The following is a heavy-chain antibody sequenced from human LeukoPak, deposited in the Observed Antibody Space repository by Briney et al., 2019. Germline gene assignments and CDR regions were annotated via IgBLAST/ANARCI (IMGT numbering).Heavy chain of an antibody. CDR3: ARGAYYYDSSGYFDY. CDR1: GFTFSSYA. Sequence: GGSLRLSCAASGFTFSSYAMSWVRQAPGKGLEWVSVIYSGGSTYYADSVKGRFTISRDNSKNTLYLQMNSLRGEDTAVYYCARGAYYYDSSGYFDYWGQGTLVTVSS. J-gene: IGHJ4*02. D-gene: IGHD3-22*01. CDR2: IYSGGST. V-gene: IGHV3-66*01.